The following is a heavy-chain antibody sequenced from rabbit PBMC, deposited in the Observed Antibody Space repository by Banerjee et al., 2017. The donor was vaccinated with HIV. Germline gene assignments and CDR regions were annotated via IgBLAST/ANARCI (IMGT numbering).Heavy chain of an antibody. Sequence: QEQLVESGGGLVQPGGSLKLSCKASGFDFSSYGVSWVRQAPGKGLEWIAMIYPGSGSAYYASWVNGRFTISKTLSTTVTLQMTSLTAADTATYFCARDLAGVIGWNFGLWGQGTLVTVS. CDR1: GFDFSSYG. CDR2: IYPGSGSA. J-gene: IGHJ4*01. CDR3: ARDLAGVIGWNFGL. D-gene: IGHD4-1*01. V-gene: IGHV1S45*01.